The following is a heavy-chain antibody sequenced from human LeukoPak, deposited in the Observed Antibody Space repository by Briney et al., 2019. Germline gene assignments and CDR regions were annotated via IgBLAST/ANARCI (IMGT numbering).Heavy chain of an antibody. D-gene: IGHD3-3*01. Sequence: ASGKVSCKASGYTFTGYYMHWVRQAPGQGLGWMGWINPNSGGTNYAQEFQGRVTMTRDTSISTANMELSRLRSDDTAVYYCVSITIFGVVSAFDIWGQGTMVTVSS. CDR2: INPNSGGT. J-gene: IGHJ3*02. CDR1: GYTFTGYY. CDR3: VSITIFGVVSAFDI. V-gene: IGHV1-2*02.